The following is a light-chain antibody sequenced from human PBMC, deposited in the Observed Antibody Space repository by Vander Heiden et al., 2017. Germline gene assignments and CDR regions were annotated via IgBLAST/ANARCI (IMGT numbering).Light chain of an antibody. V-gene: IGKV1-16*02. CDR3: QQYKSYPIT. J-gene: IGKJ5*01. CDR2: DAS. Sequence: DTQMTQTPSSLSASVGDRVTITCRASQGIDKYLAWFQQKPGKVPKSLIYDASRKQSGVPSKFSGSGYGTDFTLTISSLQPEDIASYYCQQYKSYPITFGQGTRLEIK. CDR1: QGIDKY.